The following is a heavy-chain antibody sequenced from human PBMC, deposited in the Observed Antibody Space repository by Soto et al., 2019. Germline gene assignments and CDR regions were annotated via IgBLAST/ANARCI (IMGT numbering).Heavy chain of an antibody. CDR2: IDHTGRT. D-gene: IGHD3-10*01. CDR1: GGSFSAYH. V-gene: IGHV4-34*01. CDR3: ARASNYYGSGSYYNGGWFDP. J-gene: IGHJ5*02. Sequence: SETLSLTCAVYGGSFSAYHWSWIRQSPGKGLEWIGEIDHTGRTNFNPSLKSRVTISVDRSKNQFSLKLSSVTAADTAVYYCARASNYYGSGSYYNGGWFDPWGQGTLVTVSS.